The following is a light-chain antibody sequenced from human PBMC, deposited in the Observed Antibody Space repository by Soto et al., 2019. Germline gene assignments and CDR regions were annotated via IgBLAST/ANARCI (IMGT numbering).Light chain of an antibody. CDR1: QDISNF. CDR3: QKCKIAPFT. V-gene: IGKV1-27*01. Sequence: DIQMTQSPSSLSAFVGDTVTITCRASQDISNFLAWYQQKPGKIPKLLIYAASTLQSGVPSRFSGRASATDFTLTISRLQHEDVATYYCQKCKIAPFTFGGGTKVEMK. CDR2: AAS. J-gene: IGKJ4*01.